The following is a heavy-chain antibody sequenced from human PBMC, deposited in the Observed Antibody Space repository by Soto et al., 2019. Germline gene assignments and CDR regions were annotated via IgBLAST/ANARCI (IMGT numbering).Heavy chain of an antibody. D-gene: IGHD3-16*01. V-gene: IGHV3-21*01. J-gene: IGHJ5*02. Sequence: EVQLVESGGGLVKPGGSLRLSCAASGFTFSSYSMNWVRQAPGKGLEWVSSISRSSSYIYYADSVKGRFTISRDNAKNQLYLQMTSLRADDTAVYYFARDLHDYVSFRFDPWGQVTLVTVSS. CDR2: ISRSSSYI. CDR1: GFTFSSYS. CDR3: ARDLHDYVSFRFDP.